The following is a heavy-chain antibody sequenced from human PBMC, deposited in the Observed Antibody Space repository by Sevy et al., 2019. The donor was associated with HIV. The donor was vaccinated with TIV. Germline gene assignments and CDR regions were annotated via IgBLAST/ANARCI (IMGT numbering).Heavy chain of an antibody. CDR1: GYTFSNYA. D-gene: IGHD1-26*01. CDR3: ARDVSGSSDY. J-gene: IGHJ4*02. CDR2: LNVDNGKT. Sequence: ASVKVSCKGSGYTFSNYAMHWVRQAPGQRLEWMGWLNVDNGKTKYSQNLQGRVTITRDTSANTAYMELSSLRFEDTAIYYCARDVSGSSDYWGQGTLVTVSS. V-gene: IGHV1-3*01.